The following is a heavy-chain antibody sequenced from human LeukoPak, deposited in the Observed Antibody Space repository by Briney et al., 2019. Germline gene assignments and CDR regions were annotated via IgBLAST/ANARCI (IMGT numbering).Heavy chain of an antibody. CDR2: INRDGSRT. V-gene: IGHV3-74*01. CDR1: GFTFSNHW. D-gene: IGHD2-15*01. J-gene: IGHJ4*02. Sequence: GGSLRLSCAASGFTFSNHWMHWVRQAPGKGLMWVSRINRDGSRTDYADSVKGRFTISRDDAKNTLYLQVNSLRAEDTAVYYCARWSTQTGLYWGQGTLVTVSS. CDR3: ARWSTQTGLY.